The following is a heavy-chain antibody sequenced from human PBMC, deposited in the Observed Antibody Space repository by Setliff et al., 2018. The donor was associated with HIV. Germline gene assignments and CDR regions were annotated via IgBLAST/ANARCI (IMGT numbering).Heavy chain of an antibody. J-gene: IGHJ6*02. CDR1: GVSIRTYY. D-gene: IGHD3-22*01. CDR2: TYYGGSTDYN. V-gene: IGHV4-59*01. Sequence: TLETLSLTCTVSGVSIRTYYWSWVRQVPGKGLEWIGDTYYGGSTDYNKYNPSLKGRVTISVDIYRKQLSLNLRSVTAADTAVYYCARDFRYDTSGSLTGYGLDVWGQGTTVTVSS. CDR3: ARDFRYDTSGSLTGYGLDV.